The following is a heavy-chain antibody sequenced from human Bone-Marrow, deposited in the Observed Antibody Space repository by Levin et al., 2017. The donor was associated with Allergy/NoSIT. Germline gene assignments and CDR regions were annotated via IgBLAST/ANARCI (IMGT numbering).Heavy chain of an antibody. D-gene: IGHD5-24*01. Sequence: GESLKISCQASGYTFSRYGISWVRQAPGQGLQWMGWISAYNGDTNYAQKFQGRVTMTTDTSTSTAYMELRSLRSDDTAVYYCARDRDISMAILFDYWGQGTLVTVSS. V-gene: IGHV1-18*01. J-gene: IGHJ4*02. CDR2: ISAYNGDT. CDR3: ARDRDISMAILFDY. CDR1: GYTFSRYG.